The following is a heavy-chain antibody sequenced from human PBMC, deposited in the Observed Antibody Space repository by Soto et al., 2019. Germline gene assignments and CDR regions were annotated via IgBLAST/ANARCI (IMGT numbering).Heavy chain of an antibody. Sequence: EVQLVESGGGLVQPGGSLRLSCAASGFTFSNYWMHWARQAPGKGLVWVSRINSDGTRTNYADSVKGRFTISRDNAENTLYLQMNSLTAEDTAVYYCARVAVGYYYMDVWGTGTTVTVS. CDR2: INSDGTRT. J-gene: IGHJ6*03. V-gene: IGHV3-74*01. CDR1: GFTFSNYW. CDR3: ARVAVGYYYMDV.